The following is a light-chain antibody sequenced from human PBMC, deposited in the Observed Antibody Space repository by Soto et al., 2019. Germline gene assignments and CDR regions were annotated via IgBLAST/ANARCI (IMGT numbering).Light chain of an antibody. Sequence: DIQMTQSPSTLSASVGDTVTITCRASQSLSYWLAWYQQKPGQAPKLLIHKASTLESGVPSRFSGSGSGTEFTLTISSLPPDDFATFYCQQYDRFPYTFGQGTKLEIK. CDR2: KAS. CDR3: QQYDRFPYT. CDR1: QSLSYW. V-gene: IGKV1-5*03. J-gene: IGKJ2*01.